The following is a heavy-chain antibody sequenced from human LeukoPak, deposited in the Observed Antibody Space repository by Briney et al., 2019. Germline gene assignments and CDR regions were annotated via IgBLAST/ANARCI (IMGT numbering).Heavy chain of an antibody. J-gene: IGHJ4*02. CDR2: ISGSDGRT. D-gene: IGHD3-9*01. Sequence: GGSLRLSCAASGFTFSNYAMSWVRQAPGQGLEWVSTISGSDGRTYYAESEKGRFTISRDNSKNTLILQMNSLRAEDTALYYCAKDHSDILTGYRYFDYWGQGTLVTVCS. CDR3: AKDHSDILTGYRYFDY. V-gene: IGHV3-23*01. CDR1: GFTFSNYA.